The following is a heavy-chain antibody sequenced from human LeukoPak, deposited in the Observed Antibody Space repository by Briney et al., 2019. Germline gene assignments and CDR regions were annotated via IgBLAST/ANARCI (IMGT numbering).Heavy chain of an antibody. J-gene: IGHJ4*02. CDR2: IYTSGST. V-gene: IGHV4-4*07. CDR1: RGSIGTYY. CDR3: ARDSGRRGYPESSFDS. D-gene: IGHD3-10*01. Sequence: SETLSLTCTVSRGSIGTYYWSWIRQPAGKGRDWIGRIYTSGSTKKNPSLSSRVTISIDASKNQFSLRLSSLTAADTAIYYCARDSGRRGYPESSFDSWGQGTPVIVSS.